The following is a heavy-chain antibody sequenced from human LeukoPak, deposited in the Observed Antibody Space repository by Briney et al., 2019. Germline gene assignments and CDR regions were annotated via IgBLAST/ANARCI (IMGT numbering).Heavy chain of an antibody. Sequence: GGSLRLSCAASGFTFSSYEMNWVRQAPGKGLEWVSYISSSGSTLYYADSVKGRFTISRDNAKNSLYLQMNSLRAEDTAVYYCARSGVGTMVRGVILWGQGTLVTVSS. CDR1: GFTFSSYE. V-gene: IGHV3-48*03. D-gene: IGHD3-10*01. J-gene: IGHJ4*02. CDR3: ARSGVGTMVRGVIL. CDR2: ISSSGSTL.